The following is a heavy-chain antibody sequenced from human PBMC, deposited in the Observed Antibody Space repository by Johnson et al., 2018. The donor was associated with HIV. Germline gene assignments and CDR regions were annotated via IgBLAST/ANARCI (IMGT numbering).Heavy chain of an antibody. D-gene: IGHD1-14*01. J-gene: IGHJ3*02. CDR3: AKIRTSGTGDAFDI. CDR1: GFTFSNTW. Sequence: QVQLVESGGDLVQPGGSLRLSCAASGFTFSNTWMSWVRQAPAKGLEWVAAISYDGSDKYHADSVKGRFTISRDSSKNTLYLQMDSLRAEDTAVYYCAKIRTSGTGDAFDIWGQGTMVTVSS. CDR2: ISYDGSDK. V-gene: IGHV3-30*18.